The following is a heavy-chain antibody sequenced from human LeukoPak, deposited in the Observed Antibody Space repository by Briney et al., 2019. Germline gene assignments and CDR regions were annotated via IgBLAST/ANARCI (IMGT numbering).Heavy chain of an antibody. CDR2: ISSSGSTI. V-gene: IGHV3-11*04. CDR1: GYSISSGYY. Sequence: LSLTCTVSGYSISSGYYWGWIRQAPGKGLEWVSYISSSGSTIYYADSVKGRFTISRDNAKNSLYLQMNSLRAEDTAVYYCARVTAVAGTSVGVDAWGQGILVTVS. J-gene: IGHJ4*02. D-gene: IGHD6-19*01. CDR3: ARVTAVAGTSVGVDA.